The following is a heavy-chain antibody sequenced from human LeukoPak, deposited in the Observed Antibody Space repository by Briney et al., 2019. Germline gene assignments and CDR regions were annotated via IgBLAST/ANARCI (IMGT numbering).Heavy chain of an antibody. Sequence: GGSLRPSCAASGFTFDDYAMHWVRQAPGKGLEWVSGISWNSGSIGYADSVKGRFTISRDNAKNSLYLQMNSLRAEDTALYYCAKTDLGGGWGQGTLVTVSS. J-gene: IGHJ4*02. D-gene: IGHD6-25*01. CDR2: ISWNSGSI. V-gene: IGHV3-9*01. CDR1: GFTFDDYA. CDR3: AKTDLGGG.